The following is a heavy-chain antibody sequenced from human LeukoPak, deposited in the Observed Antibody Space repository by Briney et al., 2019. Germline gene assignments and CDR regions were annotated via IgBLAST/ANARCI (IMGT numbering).Heavy chain of an antibody. CDR1: GGSFSGYY. CDR3: ARLGYYYDSSAYYVYYFDY. Sequence: SETLSLTCAVYGGSFSGYYWSWIRQSPGKGLEWIGEINHSGSTNYNPSLKSRVTISADTSKNQFSLKLTSVTAADTAVYYCARLGYYYDSSAYYVYYFDYWGQGTLVTVSS. J-gene: IGHJ4*02. CDR2: INHSGST. V-gene: IGHV4-34*01. D-gene: IGHD3-22*01.